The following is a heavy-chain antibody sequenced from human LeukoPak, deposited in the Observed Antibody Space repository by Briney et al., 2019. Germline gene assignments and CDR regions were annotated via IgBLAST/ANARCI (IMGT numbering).Heavy chain of an antibody. CDR1: GFTFSSYW. Sequence: GGSLRLPCAASGFTFSSYWMHWVRQAPGKGLVWVSRINSDGSSTSYADSVKGRFTISRDNAKNTLCLQMNSLRAEDTAVYYCARSWVGQPPGYWGQGTLVTVSS. J-gene: IGHJ4*02. CDR3: ARSWVGQPPGY. CDR2: INSDGSST. D-gene: IGHD2-15*01. V-gene: IGHV3-74*01.